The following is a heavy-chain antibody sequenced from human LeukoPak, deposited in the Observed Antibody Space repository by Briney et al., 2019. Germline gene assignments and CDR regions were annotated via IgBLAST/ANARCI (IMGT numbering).Heavy chain of an antibody. CDR1: GFTFSSYG. V-gene: IGHV3-30*02. Sequence: GGSLRLSCAASGFTFSSYGMHWVRQALGKGLEWVAFIRYDGSNKYYADSVKGRFTISRDNSKNTLYLQMNSLRAEDTAVYYCAKKLGTHSPRYYFDYWGQGTLVTVSS. CDR3: AKKLGTHSPRYYFDY. D-gene: IGHD3-16*01. CDR2: IRYDGSNK. J-gene: IGHJ4*02.